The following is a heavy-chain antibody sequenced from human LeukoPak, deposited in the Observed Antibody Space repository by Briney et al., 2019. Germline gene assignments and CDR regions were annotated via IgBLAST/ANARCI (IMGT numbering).Heavy chain of an antibody. CDR2: IIPIFGTA. D-gene: IGHD2-2*01. Sequence: SVKVSCKASGGTFSSYAINWVRQAPGQGLKWMGGIIPIFGTANYAQKFQGRVTITADESTSTAYMELSSLRSEDTAVYYCARDKIGYCSSTSCYSWGQGTLVTVSS. CDR3: ARDKIGYCSSTSCYS. V-gene: IGHV1-69*13. CDR1: GGTFSSYA. J-gene: IGHJ5*02.